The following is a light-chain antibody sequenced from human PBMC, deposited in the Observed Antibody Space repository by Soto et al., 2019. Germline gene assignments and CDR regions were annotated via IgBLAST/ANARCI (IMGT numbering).Light chain of an antibody. J-gene: IGKJ4*01. CDR2: GAF. CDR3: QQYGSSPLT. Sequence: EIVLTQSPGTLSLSPGERATLSCRASPSVSSSYLAWYQQKPGQAPRLLIYGAFSSSTGSPDRFSGSGSGTGFTLTISSLEPEDFAVYYCQQYGSSPLTFGGGTKVEIK. CDR1: PSVSSSY. V-gene: IGKV3-20*01.